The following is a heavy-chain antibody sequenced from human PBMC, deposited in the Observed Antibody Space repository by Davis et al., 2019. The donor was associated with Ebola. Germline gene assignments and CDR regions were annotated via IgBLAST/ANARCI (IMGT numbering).Heavy chain of an antibody. CDR3: ARIYYGGYAQDLDY. V-gene: IGHV1-69*04. J-gene: IGHJ4*02. CDR2: IIPILGIA. D-gene: IGHD4-17*01. CDR1: GYTFTSYG. Sequence: SVKVSCKASGYTFTSYGISWVRQAPGQGLEWMGRIIPILGIANYAQKFQGRVTITADKSTSTAYMELSSLRSEDTAVYYCARIYYGGYAQDLDYWGQGTLVTVSS.